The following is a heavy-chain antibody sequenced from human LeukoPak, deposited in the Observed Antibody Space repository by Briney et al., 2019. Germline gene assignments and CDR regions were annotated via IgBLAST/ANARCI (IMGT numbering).Heavy chain of an antibody. V-gene: IGHV4-59*01. J-gene: IGHJ6*03. Sequence: PSETLSLTCTVSGGSISSYYWSWIRQPPGKGLEWIGYIYYSGSTNYNPSLKSRVTISVDTSKNQFSLKPSSVTAADTAVYYCARFLVPKYYYYMDVWGKGTTVTVSS. D-gene: IGHD6-6*01. CDR2: IYYSGST. CDR1: GGSISSYY. CDR3: ARFLVPKYYYYMDV.